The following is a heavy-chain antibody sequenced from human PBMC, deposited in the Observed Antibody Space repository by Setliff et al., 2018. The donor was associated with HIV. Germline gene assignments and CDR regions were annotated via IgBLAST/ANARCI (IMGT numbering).Heavy chain of an antibody. J-gene: IGHJ4*02. D-gene: IGHD1-26*01. Sequence: GGSLRLSCAVSGFTFISYGMYWVRQAPGKGLEWVAFIRYDGSYRYYVDSVKGRFTISRDNSKNTMFLQMNSLRVEDTAIYYCVKDRWVDYWGQGVLVTVSS. CDR2: IRYDGSYR. V-gene: IGHV3-30*02. CDR1: GFTFISYG. CDR3: VKDRWVDY.